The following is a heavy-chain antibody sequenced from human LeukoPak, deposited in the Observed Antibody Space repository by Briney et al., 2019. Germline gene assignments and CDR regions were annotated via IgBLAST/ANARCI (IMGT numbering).Heavy chain of an antibody. CDR2: ISYDGSNK. J-gene: IGHJ6*02. Sequence: PGGSLRLSCAASGFTFSSYAMHWVRQAPGKGLEWVAVISYDGSNKYYADSVKGRFTISRDNSKNTLYLQTNSLRAEDTAVYYCARDRSVGYGMDVWGQGTTVTVSS. CDR3: ARDRSVGYGMDV. V-gene: IGHV3-30-3*01. CDR1: GFTFSSYA.